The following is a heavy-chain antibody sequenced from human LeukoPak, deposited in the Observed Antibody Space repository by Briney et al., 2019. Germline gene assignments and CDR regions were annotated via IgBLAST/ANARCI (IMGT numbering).Heavy chain of an antibody. CDR2: ISGSGGST. CDR3: ARDESGILTGLYYFDY. Sequence: QTGGSLRLSCAASGFTFSNYAMSWVRQAPGKGLEWVSAISGSGGSTYYADSVKGRFTISRDKSKNTLYLQMNSLRAEDTAVYYCARDESGILTGLYYFDYWGQGTLVTVSS. CDR1: GFTFSNYA. V-gene: IGHV3-23*01. J-gene: IGHJ4*02. D-gene: IGHD3-9*01.